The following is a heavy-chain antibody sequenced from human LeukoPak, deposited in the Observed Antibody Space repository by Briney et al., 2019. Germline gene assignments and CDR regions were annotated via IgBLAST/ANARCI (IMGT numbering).Heavy chain of an antibody. CDR2: ISGSGGST. V-gene: IGHV3-23*01. J-gene: IGHJ6*02. D-gene: IGHD1-1*01. CDR3: ARDLMSTIYYYYGMDV. Sequence: PGGSLRLSCAASGFTFSSYAMSWVRQAPGKGLEWVSAISGSGGSTYYADSVKGRFTISRDNSKNTLFLQMNSLRAEDTAVYYCARDLMSTIYYYYGMDVWGQGTTVTVSS. CDR1: GFTFSSYA.